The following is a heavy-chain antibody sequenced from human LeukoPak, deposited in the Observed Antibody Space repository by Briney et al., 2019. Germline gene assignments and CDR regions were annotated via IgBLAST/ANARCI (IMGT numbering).Heavy chain of an antibody. CDR3: AKGGIAAMVTKYYFDY. V-gene: IGHV3-23*01. CDR2: ISVSGGST. Sequence: GGSRRLSCAASGFTFTTCAMSWVRQAPGKGLGWVSDISVSGGSTYYADSVKGRFTISRDNSKNTLYLQMNSLRAEDTAVYYCAKGGIAAMVTKYYFDYWGQGTLVTVSS. J-gene: IGHJ4*02. CDR1: GFTFTTCA. D-gene: IGHD5-18*01.